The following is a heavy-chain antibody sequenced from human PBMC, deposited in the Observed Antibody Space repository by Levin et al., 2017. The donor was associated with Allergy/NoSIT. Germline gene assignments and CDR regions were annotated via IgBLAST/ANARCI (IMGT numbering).Heavy chain of an antibody. CDR3: ARQGYYGSGSYTEGREWFDP. Sequence: SCTVSGGSISSSSYYWGWIRQPPGKGLEWIGSIYYSGSTYYNPSLKSRVTISVDTSKNQFSLKLSSVTAADTAVYYCARQGYYGSGSYTEGREWFDPWGQGTLVTVSS. V-gene: IGHV4-39*01. CDR1: GGSISSSSYY. D-gene: IGHD3-10*01. J-gene: IGHJ5*02. CDR2: IYYSGST.